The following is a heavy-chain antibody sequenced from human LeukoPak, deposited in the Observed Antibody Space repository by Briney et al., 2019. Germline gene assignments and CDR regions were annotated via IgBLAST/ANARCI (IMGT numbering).Heavy chain of an antibody. CDR1: GGSFSGYY. Sequence: PSETLSLTCAVYGGSFSGYYWSWIRQPPGKGLEWIGEINHSGSTNYNPSLKSRVTISVDTSKNQFSLKLSSVTAADTAVYYCARRGNYYDSSGYYWYYYYYYMDVWGKGTTVTASS. V-gene: IGHV4-34*01. D-gene: IGHD3-22*01. CDR3: ARRGNYYDSSGYYWYYYYYYMDV. J-gene: IGHJ6*03. CDR2: INHSGST.